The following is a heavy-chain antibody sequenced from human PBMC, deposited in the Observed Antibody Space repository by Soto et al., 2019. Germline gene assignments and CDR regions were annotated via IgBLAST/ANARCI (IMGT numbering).Heavy chain of an antibody. D-gene: IGHD3-3*01. Sequence: GGSRRRSCAASGFTCSSYAMSWVRQAPGKGLEWVSAISGSGGSTYYADSVKGRFTISRDNSKNTLYLQMNSLRAEDTAVYYCAKSPYPILRFLEWLFDYWGQGTLVTVSS. CDR2: ISGSGGST. CDR3: AKSPYPILRFLEWLFDY. J-gene: IGHJ4*02. CDR1: GFTCSSYA. V-gene: IGHV3-23*01.